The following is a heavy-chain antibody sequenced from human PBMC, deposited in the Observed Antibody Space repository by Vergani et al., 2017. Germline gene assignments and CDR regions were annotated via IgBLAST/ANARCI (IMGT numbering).Heavy chain of an antibody. CDR3: ARERSSLMDYYDSSQLLLGDAFDI. V-gene: IGHV5-10-1*03. CDR1: GYSFTSYW. J-gene: IGHJ3*02. Sequence: EVQLVQSGAEVKKPGESLRISCKGSGYSFTSYWISWVRQMPGKGLEWMGRIDPSDSYTNYSPSFQGHVTISADKSISTAYLQWSSLKASDTAMYYCARERSSLMDYYDSSQLLLGDAFDIWGQGTMVTVSS. D-gene: IGHD3-22*01. CDR2: IDPSDSYT.